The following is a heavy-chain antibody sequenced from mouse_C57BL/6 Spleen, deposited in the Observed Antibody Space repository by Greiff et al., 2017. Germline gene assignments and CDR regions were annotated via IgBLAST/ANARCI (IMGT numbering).Heavy chain of an antibody. J-gene: IGHJ1*03. V-gene: IGHV2-2*01. CDR3: ARSPYGSSPSYWYFDV. CDR1: GFSLTSYG. D-gene: IGHD1-1*01. CDR2: IWSGGST. Sequence: VQLQESGPGLVQPSQSLSITCTVSGFSLTSYGVHWVRQSPGKGLEWLGVIWSGGSTDYNAAFISRLSISKDNSKSQVFFKMNSLQADDTAIYYCARSPYGSSPSYWYFDVWGTGTTVTVSS.